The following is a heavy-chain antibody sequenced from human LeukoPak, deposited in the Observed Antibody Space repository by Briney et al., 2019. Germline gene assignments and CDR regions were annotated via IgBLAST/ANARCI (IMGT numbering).Heavy chain of an antibody. CDR1: GFTFSSYA. D-gene: IGHD4-17*01. Sequence: PGGSLRLSCAASGFTFSSYAMTWVRQAPGKGLEWVSSIRGSGDSSYYADSVKGRFTISRDNAQNSLYLQMNSLRAEDTAVYYCTRGSYGDYEYWGQGTLVTVPS. CDR3: TRGSYGDYEY. CDR2: IRGSGDSS. J-gene: IGHJ4*02. V-gene: IGHV3-23*01.